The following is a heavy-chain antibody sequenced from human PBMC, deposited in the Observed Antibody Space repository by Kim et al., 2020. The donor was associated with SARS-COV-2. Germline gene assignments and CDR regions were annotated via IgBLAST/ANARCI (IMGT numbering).Heavy chain of an antibody. CDR3: ARDALACGGDCFDEDY. J-gene: IGHJ4*01. D-gene: IGHD2-21*02. CDR1: GGSISSSSYY. CDR2: IYYSGST. Sequence: SETLSLTCTVSGGSISSSSYYWGWIRQPPGKGLEWIGSIYYSGSTYYNPSLKSRVTISVDTSKNQFSLKLSSVTAADTAVYYCARDALACGGDCFDEDY. V-gene: IGHV4-39*07.